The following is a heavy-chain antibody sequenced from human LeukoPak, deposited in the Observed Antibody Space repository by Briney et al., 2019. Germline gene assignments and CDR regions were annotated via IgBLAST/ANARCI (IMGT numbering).Heavy chain of an antibody. Sequence: GASVKVSCKASGYTFTSYDINWVRQATGQGLEWMGWMNPNSGNTGYAQKFQGRVTMTRNTSISTAYMELSSLRSEDTAVYYCAGVLGPLTYYDILTGYQKRLDYWAREPWSPSPQ. CDR1: GYTFTSYD. V-gene: IGHV1-8*01. CDR3: AGVLGPLTYYDILTGYQKRLDY. J-gene: IGHJ4*02. CDR2: MNPNSGNT. D-gene: IGHD3-9*01.